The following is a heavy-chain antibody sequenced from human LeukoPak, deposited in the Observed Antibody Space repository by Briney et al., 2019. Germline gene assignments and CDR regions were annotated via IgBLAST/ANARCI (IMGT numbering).Heavy chain of an antibody. V-gene: IGHV3-64*01. Sequence: GGSLRLSCAASGFTFSSYAMHWVRQAPGKGLEYVSAISSNGGSTYYANSVKGRFTISRDNSKNTLYLQMGSLRAEDMAVYYCARGLVAVAATLDYWGQGTLSPSPQ. CDR1: GFTFSSYA. D-gene: IGHD6-19*01. J-gene: IGHJ4*02. CDR2: ISSNGGST. CDR3: ARGLVAVAATLDY.